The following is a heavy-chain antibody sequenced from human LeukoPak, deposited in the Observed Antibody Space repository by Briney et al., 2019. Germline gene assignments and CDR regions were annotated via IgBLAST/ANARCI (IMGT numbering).Heavy chain of an antibody. Sequence: GGSLRLSCAVSGFTFSSHAMTWVRRAPGEGLEWVSAISGSGISTYYADSVKGRFTISRDNSKNTLYMQMNSLRAEDTAVYYCARDTAVAGTARVAYNYWGQGTLVTVSS. D-gene: IGHD6-19*01. CDR1: GFTFSSHA. J-gene: IGHJ4*02. V-gene: IGHV3-23*01. CDR2: ISGSGIST. CDR3: ARDTAVAGTARVAYNY.